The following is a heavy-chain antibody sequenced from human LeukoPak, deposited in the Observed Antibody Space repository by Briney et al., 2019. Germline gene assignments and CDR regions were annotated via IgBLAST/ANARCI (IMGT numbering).Heavy chain of an antibody. D-gene: IGHD1-26*01. V-gene: IGHV1-24*01. CDR3: ATSGLGAAGYYYYMDV. J-gene: IGHJ6*03. CDR2: FDPEDGET. CDR1: GFTFSSYS. Sequence: GGSLRLSCAASGFTFSSYSMNWVRQAPGKGLEWMGGFDPEDGETIYAQKFQGRVTMTEDTSTDTAYMELSSLRSEDTAVYYCATSGLGAAGYYYYMDVWGKGTTVTISS.